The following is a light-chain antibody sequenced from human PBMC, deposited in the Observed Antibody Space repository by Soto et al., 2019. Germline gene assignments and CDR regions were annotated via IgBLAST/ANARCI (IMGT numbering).Light chain of an antibody. CDR1: QSVSSIY. J-gene: IGKJ5*01. Sequence: IGMTQSPATLSVSPGERATLSCRASQSVSSIYLAWYQQKPGQAPRLLIFGASSRATGIPDRFSGSGSGTDFTLIINRLEPEDVAIYYCQQYGGSPRITFGQGTRLEIK. CDR2: GAS. V-gene: IGKV3-20*01. CDR3: QQYGGSPRIT.